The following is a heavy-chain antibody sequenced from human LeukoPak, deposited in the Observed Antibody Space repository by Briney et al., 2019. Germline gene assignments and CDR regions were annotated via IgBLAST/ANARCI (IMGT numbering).Heavy chain of an antibody. CDR3: AGGGYGSGEYFFDD. CDR1: GGSISSYY. CDR2: IYYSGST. J-gene: IGHJ4*02. V-gene: IGHV4-59*01. D-gene: IGHD3-10*01. Sequence: PSETLSLTCTVSGGSISSYYWSWIRQPPGKGLEWIGYIYYSGSTNYNPYLKSRVTISLEASKINFSLKLSSVAAADTAVYYCAGGGYGSGEYFFDDWGQGTLVTVSS.